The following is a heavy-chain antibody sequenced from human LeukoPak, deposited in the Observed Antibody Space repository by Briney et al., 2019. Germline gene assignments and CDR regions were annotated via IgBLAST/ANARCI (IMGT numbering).Heavy chain of an antibody. CDR1: GYTFTSYY. V-gene: IGHV1-46*01. CDR3: ARGPEYYYDSSGYLTAYNWFDP. Sequence: ASVKVSCKASGYTFTSYYMHWVRQAPGQGLEWMGIINPSGGSTSYAQKFQGRVTMTRDTSTSTVYMELSSLRSEDTAVYYRARGPEYYYDSSGYLTAYNWFDPWGQGTLVTVSS. D-gene: IGHD3-22*01. CDR2: INPSGGST. J-gene: IGHJ5*02.